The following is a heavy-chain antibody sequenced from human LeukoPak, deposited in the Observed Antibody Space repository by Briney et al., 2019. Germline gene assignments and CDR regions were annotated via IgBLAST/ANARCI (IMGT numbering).Heavy chain of an antibody. CDR3: AKGLMVRGPSWFDP. V-gene: IGHV3-23*01. J-gene: IGHJ5*02. CDR2: ISGSGGST. CDR1: GFTFGNYN. Sequence: GGSLRLSCAASGFTFGNYNFSWVRQAPGKGLEWVSAISGSGGSTYYADSVKGRFTISRDNSKNTLYLQMNSLRAEDTAVYYCAKGLMVRGPSWFDPWGQGTLVTVSS. D-gene: IGHD3-10*01.